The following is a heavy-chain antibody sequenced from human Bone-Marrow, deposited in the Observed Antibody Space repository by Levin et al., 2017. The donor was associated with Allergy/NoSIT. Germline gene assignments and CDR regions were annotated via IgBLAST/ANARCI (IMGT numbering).Heavy chain of an antibody. Sequence: SGGSLRLSCAASGFTFNNYAMNWVRQAPGKGLEWVSTISGGGGDTYYADSVKGRFTISRDNSKNTVYLQMSSLRAEDTAVYYCARTFQSVTVVTYYFDYWGQGTLVTVSS. V-gene: IGHV3-23*01. CDR2: ISGGGGDT. J-gene: IGHJ4*02. CDR1: GFTFNNYA. CDR3: ARTFQSVTVVTYYFDY. D-gene: IGHD4-23*01.